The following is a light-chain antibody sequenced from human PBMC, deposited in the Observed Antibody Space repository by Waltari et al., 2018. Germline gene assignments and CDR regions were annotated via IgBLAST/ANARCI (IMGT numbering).Light chain of an antibody. CDR3: AAWDDGLNGWV. J-gene: IGLJ3*02. Sequence: QSVLTQPPSASGSPGQRVTISCSGSTSNLGSNTVNWYQQVPGTAPKLLIYTNSHRPSGVPDRFSGSRSGTSGFLAISGLQSEDEADYYCAAWDDGLNGWVFGGRTRVSVL. V-gene: IGLV1-44*01. CDR2: TNS. CDR1: TSNLGSNT.